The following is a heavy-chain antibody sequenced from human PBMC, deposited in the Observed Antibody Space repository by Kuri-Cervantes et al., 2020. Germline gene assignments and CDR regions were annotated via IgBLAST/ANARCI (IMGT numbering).Heavy chain of an antibody. J-gene: IGHJ2*01. CDR1: GGSISSYY. V-gene: IGHV4-59*01. CDR3: ASTYYYDSSGIFPF. CDR2: IYYSGST. D-gene: IGHD3-22*01. Sequence: GSLRLSCTVAGGSISSYYGSWTRQPPGKGLEWIGYIYYSGSTNYNPSLKSRVTISVDTSKNQFSLKLSSVTAADTAVYYCASTYYYDSSGIFPFWGRGTLDTVSS.